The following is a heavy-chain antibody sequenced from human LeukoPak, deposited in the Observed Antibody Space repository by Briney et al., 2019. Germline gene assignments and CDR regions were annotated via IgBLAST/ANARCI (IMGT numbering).Heavy chain of an antibody. J-gene: IGHJ4*02. V-gene: IGHV3-43*02. CDR3: ARDSGYNAFDY. CDR2: ISGDGSST. D-gene: IGHD5-24*01. CDR1: GFTFDDYG. Sequence: PGGSLRLSCAASGFTFDDYGMHWVRQTPGKGLEWVSLISGDGSSTYYADSVKGRFTISRDNAKNSLYLQMNSLRAEDTAMYYCARDSGYNAFDYWGQGTLVTVSS.